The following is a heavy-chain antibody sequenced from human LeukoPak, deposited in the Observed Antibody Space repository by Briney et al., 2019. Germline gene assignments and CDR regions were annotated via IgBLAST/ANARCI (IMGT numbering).Heavy chain of an antibody. Sequence: GGSLRLSCAASGFTFSSNWMHWVRQAPGKGLVWVSRIKGDGSSTSYADSVKGRFTISRDNAKNTLFLQMNSLRAEDTAVYYCVRDGVGAPPFDYWGQGTLVTVSS. V-gene: IGHV3-74*01. CDR3: VRDGVGAPPFDY. J-gene: IGHJ4*02. CDR2: IKGDGSST. CDR1: GFTFSSNW. D-gene: IGHD1-26*01.